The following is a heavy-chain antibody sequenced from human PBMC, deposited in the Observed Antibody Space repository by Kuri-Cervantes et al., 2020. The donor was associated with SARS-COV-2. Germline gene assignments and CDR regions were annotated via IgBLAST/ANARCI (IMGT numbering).Heavy chain of an antibody. V-gene: IGHV3-49*04. CDR2: IRSKAYGGTT. CDR3: TRGGTPTDY. D-gene: IGHD1-1*01. J-gene: IGHJ4*02. CDR1: GFNFGDNA. Sequence: GGSLRLSCSGSGFNFGDNAVSWVRQAPGKGLEWVAFIRSKAYGGTTEYAASVKGRFTISRDDSKSIAYLQMNSLKTEDTAVYYCTRGGTPTDYWGQGTLVTVSS.